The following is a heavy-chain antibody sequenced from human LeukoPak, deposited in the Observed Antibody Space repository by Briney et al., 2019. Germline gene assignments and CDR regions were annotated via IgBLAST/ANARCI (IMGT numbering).Heavy chain of an antibody. Sequence: PGGSLRLSCAVSGFSFSSYGMHWVRQAPGKGLEWVAVIWHDESRKHYADSVEGRFTISRDTSKNTLYLQMNSLRPEDTAVYFCAKEYTPSTPLDELDYWGQGALVTVSS. CDR1: GFSFSSYG. J-gene: IGHJ4*02. CDR3: AKEYTPSTPLDELDY. V-gene: IGHV3-33*06. D-gene: IGHD5-18*01. CDR2: IWHDESRK.